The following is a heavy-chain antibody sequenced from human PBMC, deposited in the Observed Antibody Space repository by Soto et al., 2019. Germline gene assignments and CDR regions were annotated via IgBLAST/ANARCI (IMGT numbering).Heavy chain of an antibody. CDR3: ARMGRRAAAAPLDP. J-gene: IGHJ5*02. CDR2: IGAARDP. D-gene: IGHD6-13*01. CDR1: GFSFSDYD. Sequence: GGSLRLSCTASGFSFSDYDMHWVRQAPGKGLEWVSTIGAARDPYYTGSVKHRFTISRENARNSMFLQMNSVTVGDTAVYYCARMGRRAAAAPLDPWGQGTLVTVSS. V-gene: IGHV3-13*05.